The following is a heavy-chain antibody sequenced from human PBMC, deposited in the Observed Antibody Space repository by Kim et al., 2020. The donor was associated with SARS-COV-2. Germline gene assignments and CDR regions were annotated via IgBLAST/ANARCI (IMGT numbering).Heavy chain of an antibody. D-gene: IGHD3-10*01. J-gene: IGHJ3*02. V-gene: IGHV3-53*01. Sequence: GGSLRLSCAASGFSVSINYMSWVRQAPGKGLEWVSVIYSSGTTYYADSVKGRFTVSRDNSKNTLYLQMNSLTAEDAPVYYCARDLPLVRGVDAFDIWGQGTMVTVSS. CDR1: GFSVSINY. CDR2: IYSSGTT. CDR3: ARDLPLVRGVDAFDI.